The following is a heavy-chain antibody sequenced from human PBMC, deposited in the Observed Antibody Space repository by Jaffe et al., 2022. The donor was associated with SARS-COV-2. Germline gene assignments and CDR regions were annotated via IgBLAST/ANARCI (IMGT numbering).Heavy chain of an antibody. V-gene: IGHV3-7*01. CDR1: GFTFSSYW. CDR2: IKQDGSEK. CDR3: ARDRVYDSSGNDAFDI. D-gene: IGHD3-22*01. J-gene: IGHJ3*02. Sequence: EVQLVESGGGLVQPGGSLRLSCAASGFTFSSYWMSWVRQAPGKGLEWVANIKQDGSEKYYVDSVKGRFTISRDNAKNSLYLQMNSLRAEDTAVYYCARDRVYDSSGNDAFDIWGQGTMVTVSS.